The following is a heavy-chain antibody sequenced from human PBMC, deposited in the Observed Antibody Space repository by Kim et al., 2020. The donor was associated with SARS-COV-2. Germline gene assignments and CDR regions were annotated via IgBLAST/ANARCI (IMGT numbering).Heavy chain of an antibody. CDR2: INSDGSST. CDR1: GFTFSSYW. V-gene: IGHV3-74*01. Sequence: GGSLRLSCAASGFTFSSYWMHWVRQAPGKGLVWVSRINSDGSSTSYADSVKGRFTISRDNAKNTLYLQMNSLRAEDTAVYYCASEDIVVVPAAASYGMDVWGQGTTVTVSS. D-gene: IGHD2-2*01. J-gene: IGHJ6*02. CDR3: ASEDIVVVPAAASYGMDV.